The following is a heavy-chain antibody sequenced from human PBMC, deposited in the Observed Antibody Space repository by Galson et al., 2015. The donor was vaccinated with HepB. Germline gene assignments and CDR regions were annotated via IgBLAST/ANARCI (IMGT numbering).Heavy chain of an antibody. V-gene: IGHV3-23*01. CDR3: AKGLARQPPYYDFWSGYGVWPMGAFDI. J-gene: IGHJ3*02. CDR2: ISGSGGST. CDR1: GFTFSSYA. Sequence: SLRLSCAASGFTFSSYAMSWVRQAPGKGLEWVSAISGSGGSTYYADSVKGRFTISRDNSKNTLYLQMNSLRAEDTAVYYCAKGLARQPPYYDFWSGYGVWPMGAFDIWGQGTMVTVSS. D-gene: IGHD3-3*01.